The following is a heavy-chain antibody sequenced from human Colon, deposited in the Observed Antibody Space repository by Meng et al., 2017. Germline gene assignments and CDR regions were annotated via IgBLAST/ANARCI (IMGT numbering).Heavy chain of an antibody. J-gene: IGHJ4*02. CDR3: ARSSYSGRALPFFNY. CDR1: GDYFYSPDYY. Sequence: GPRQVKLTQTLSLTCTVSGDYFYSPDYYWSWIRQPPEKGLELFGYIYYSGRTYYNPSLKSRVSISGDTTNTQFSLKLTSVTGADTAVYYCARSSYSGRALPFFNYWGQGSLVTVSS. V-gene: IGHV4-30-4*01. CDR2: IYYSGRT. D-gene: IGHD1-26*01.